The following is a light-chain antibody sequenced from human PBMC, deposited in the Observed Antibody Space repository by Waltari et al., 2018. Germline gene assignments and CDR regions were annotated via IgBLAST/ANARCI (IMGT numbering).Light chain of an antibody. J-gene: IGKJ1*01. CDR2: LGS. CDR1: QSLLHRDGYNY. Sequence: DIVMTQSPVSLPVTPGEPASISCRSSQSLLHRDGYNYVDWYLQKPGQSPQLLIYLGSNRASGVPNRFRGSGSGTDFTLKINRVESEDVGVYYCMQALRTWTFGQGTKVEIK. V-gene: IGKV2-28*01. CDR3: MQALRTWT.